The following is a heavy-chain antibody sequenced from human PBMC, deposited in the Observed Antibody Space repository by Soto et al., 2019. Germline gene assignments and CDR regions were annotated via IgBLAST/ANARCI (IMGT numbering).Heavy chain of an antibody. CDR3: ARESSGSCHDY. CDR1: GYTFTSYG. V-gene: IGHV1-18*01. Sequence: QVQLVQSGAEVKKPGASVKVSCKASGYTFTSYGISWVRQAPGQGLEWMGWISAYNGNTNYAQKLQGRVTMTPDTSTSTAYMELRSRSSDDTAVYYCARESSGSCHDYWGQGTLVTVSS. J-gene: IGHJ4*02. CDR2: ISAYNGNT. D-gene: IGHD6-13*01.